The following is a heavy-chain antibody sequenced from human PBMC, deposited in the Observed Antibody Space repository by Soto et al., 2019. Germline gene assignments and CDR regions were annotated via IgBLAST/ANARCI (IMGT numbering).Heavy chain of an antibody. CDR1: GYTFTGYY. V-gene: IGHV1-2*02. Sequence: ASVKVSCKASGYTFTGYYMHWVRQAPGQGVEWMGWINPNSGGTNYQQKFQGRVTTTRDTSISTAYMELSRLRSDDTAVYYCARDMITFGGVIVIEWGAYYYYYGMDVWGQGTTVTVSS. CDR3: ARDMITFGGVIVIEWGAYYYYYGMDV. J-gene: IGHJ6*02. CDR2: INPNSGGT. D-gene: IGHD3-16*02.